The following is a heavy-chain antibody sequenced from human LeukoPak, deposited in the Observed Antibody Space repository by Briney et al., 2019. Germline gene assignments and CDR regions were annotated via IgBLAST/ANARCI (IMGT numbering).Heavy chain of an antibody. CDR2: ISSSSSYI. CDR1: GFTFSSYS. J-gene: IGHJ4*02. CDR3: ALYCSSTSCSPFDY. D-gene: IGHD2-2*01. Sequence: PGGSLRLSXAASGFTFSSYSMNWVRQAPGKGLEWVSSISSSSSYIYYADSVKGRFTISRDNAKNSLYLQMNSQRAEDTAVYYCALYCSSTSCSPFDYWGQGTLVTVSS. V-gene: IGHV3-21*01.